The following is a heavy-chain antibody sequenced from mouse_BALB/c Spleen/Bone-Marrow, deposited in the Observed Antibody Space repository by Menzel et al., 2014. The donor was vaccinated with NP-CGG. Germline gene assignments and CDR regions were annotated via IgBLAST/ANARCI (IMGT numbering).Heavy chain of an antibody. CDR3: ARDENVGIYWYFDV. J-gene: IGHJ1*01. V-gene: IGHV7-3*02. CDR2: IRNKANGYTT. Sequence: VQGVESGGGSVQPGGSLRLSCATSGFTFTDYYMSWVRQPPGKALEWLGFIRNKANGYTTEYSASVKGRSTISRDNSQRILYLQMNTLRAEDSATYYCARDENVGIYWYFDVWGAGTTVIVSS. CDR1: GFTFTDYY.